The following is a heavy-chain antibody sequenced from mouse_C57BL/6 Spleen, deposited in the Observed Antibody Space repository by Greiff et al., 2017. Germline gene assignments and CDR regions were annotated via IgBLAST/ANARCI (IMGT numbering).Heavy chain of an antibody. D-gene: IGHD2-3*01. CDR3: TRHDGYYSFDY. CDR1: GFTFSSYA. CDR2: ISSGGDYI. J-gene: IGHJ2*01. V-gene: IGHV5-9-1*02. Sequence: EVKLQESGEGLVKPGGSLKLSCAASGFTFSSYAMSWVRQTPEKRLEWVAYISSGGDYIYYADTVKGRFTISRDNARNTLYLQMSSLKSEDTAMYYCTRHDGYYSFDYWGQGTTLTVSS.